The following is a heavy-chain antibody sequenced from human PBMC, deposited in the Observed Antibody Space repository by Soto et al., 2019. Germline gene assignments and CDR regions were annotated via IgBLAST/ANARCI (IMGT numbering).Heavy chain of an antibody. CDR2: ISAYNGNT. CDR3: ASRYCSGGSCYAETDAFDI. CDR1: GYTLNIYG. J-gene: IGHJ3*02. V-gene: IGHV1-18*01. D-gene: IGHD2-15*01. Sequence: ASVKVCSKSSGYTLNIYGISWVRQAPGQGLEWMGWISAYNGNTNYAQKLQGRVTMTTDTSTSTAYMELRSLGSDDTAVYYCASRYCSGGSCYAETDAFDIWGQGTMVTVSS.